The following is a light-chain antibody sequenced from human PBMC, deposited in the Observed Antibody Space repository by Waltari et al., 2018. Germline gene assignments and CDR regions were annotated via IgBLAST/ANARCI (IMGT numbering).Light chain of an antibody. J-gene: IGKJ5*01. CDR2: KVS. CDR1: QSLVHSDGNTY. V-gene: IGKV2-30*02. CDR3: MQGSQAPT. Sequence: DIAITQSPLSLPVTLGQPASISSRSSQSLVHSDGNTYLNWFHQRPGQSPRRLIYKVSNRDSGVPDRFSGSGSGTDFTLKISRVEAEDVGVYYCMQGSQAPTFGQGTRLEIK.